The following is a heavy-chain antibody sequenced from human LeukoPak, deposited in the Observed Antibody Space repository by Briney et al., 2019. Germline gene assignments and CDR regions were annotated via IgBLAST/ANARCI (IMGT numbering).Heavy chain of an antibody. CDR3: FRWGVAADMQD. J-gene: IGHJ4*02. CDR2: INPAGSAN. Sequence: GGSLRLSCEVSGLTFSDYWMGWVRQAPGKGLEWVANINPAGSANYYVDSVKGRFTIYRDNAKKSTFLQMNNLGVEDTALYFCFRWGVAADMQDWGQGTLVTVSS. CDR1: GLTFSDYW. D-gene: IGHD2-2*01. V-gene: IGHV3-7*01.